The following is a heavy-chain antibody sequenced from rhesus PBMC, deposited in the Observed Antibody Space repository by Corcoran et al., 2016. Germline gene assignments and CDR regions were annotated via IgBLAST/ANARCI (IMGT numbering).Heavy chain of an antibody. CDR2: IGGTIGSP. V-gene: IGHV4-165*02. CDR3: ARSGRTYYYSY. Sequence: QVQLQESGPGLVKPSETLSLTCAVSGGSISGYYWNWIRQPPGKGREWIGYIGGTIGSPPHNPSLKSRVTISTDTSKHQFSRKLSSVTAADPAVYYCARSGRTYYYSYWGQGVLVTVSS. J-gene: IGHJ4*01. CDR1: GGSISGYY. D-gene: IGHD3-16*01.